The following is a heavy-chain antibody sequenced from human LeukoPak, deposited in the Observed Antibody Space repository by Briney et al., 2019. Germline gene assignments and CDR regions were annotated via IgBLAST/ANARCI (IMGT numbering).Heavy chain of an antibody. CDR3: ARDKEKTTYYYDSSGYCSDY. V-gene: IGHV1-18*01. CDR1: GYTFTSYG. J-gene: IGHJ4*02. D-gene: IGHD3-22*01. CDR2: ISAYNGNT. Sequence: GASVKVSCKASGYTFTSYGISWVRQAPGQGLEWMGWISAYNGNTNYAQKPKGRVTMTTDTSTSTAYMELRRLRSDDTAVYYCARDKEKTTYYYDSSGYCSDYWGQGTLVTVSS.